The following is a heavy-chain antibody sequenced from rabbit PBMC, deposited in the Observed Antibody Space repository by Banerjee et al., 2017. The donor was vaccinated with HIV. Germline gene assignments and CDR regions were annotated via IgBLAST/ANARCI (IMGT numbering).Heavy chain of an antibody. CDR2: IYGATGSSA. CDR3: ARDSGSSFSSYGMDL. V-gene: IGHV1S40*01. CDR1: SFSSHLY. Sequence: SFSSHLYMCWVRQAPGKGLELIACIYGATGSSAWYANWAKGRFTISKTSSTTVTLQMTSLTVADTATYFCARDSGSSFSSYGMDLWGPGTLVTVS. J-gene: IGHJ6*01. D-gene: IGHD8-1*01.